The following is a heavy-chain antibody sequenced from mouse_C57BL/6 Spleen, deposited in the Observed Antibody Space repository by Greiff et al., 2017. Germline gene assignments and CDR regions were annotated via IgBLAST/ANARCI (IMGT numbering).Heavy chain of an antibody. CDR1: GYTFTSYG. Sequence: EVKLMESGAELVRPGSSVKMSCKTSGYTFTSYGINWVKQRPGQGLEWIGYIYIGNGYTEYNEKFKGKATLASDTSSSTAYMQLSSLTSEDSAIYFCSRGPYYSNYFDYWGQGTTLTVSS. J-gene: IGHJ2*01. CDR3: SRGPYYSNYFDY. CDR2: IYIGNGYT. D-gene: IGHD2-5*01. V-gene: IGHV1-58*01.